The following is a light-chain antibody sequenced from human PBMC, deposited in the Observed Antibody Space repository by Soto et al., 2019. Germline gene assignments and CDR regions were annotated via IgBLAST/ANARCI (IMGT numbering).Light chain of an antibody. V-gene: IGKV3-15*01. J-gene: IGKJ5*01. CDR1: QTVSSN. CDR3: QQYNNWPPNT. CDR2: GAS. Sequence: EMVLTQSPGTLSVSLGERATLSCRASQTVSSNLAWYQQNPGQAPRLLIYGASSRATGIPARFSGSGSGTEFTLTISSLQSEDFAVYYCQQYNNWPPNTFGQGTRLEIK.